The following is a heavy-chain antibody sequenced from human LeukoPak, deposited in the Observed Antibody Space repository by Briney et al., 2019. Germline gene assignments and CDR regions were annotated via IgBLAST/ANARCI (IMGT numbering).Heavy chain of an antibody. CDR3: AKESALYSSSAFDY. V-gene: IGHV3-23*01. J-gene: IGHJ4*02. CDR1: GFTFTNYP. Sequence: GGALRHSCVASGFTFTNYPMRWVGQSPGKRLGWVSAIRTSGGNTYYVASVKGRFTISRDNSKNTLYLQMNSLRAEDTAVYYCAKESALYSSSAFDYWGQGTMVTVSS. D-gene: IGHD6-6*01. CDR2: IRTSGGNT.